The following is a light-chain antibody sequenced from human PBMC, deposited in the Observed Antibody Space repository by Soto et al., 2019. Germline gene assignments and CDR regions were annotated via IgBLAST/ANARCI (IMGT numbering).Light chain of an antibody. CDR1: QSIRSY. V-gene: IGKV1-39*01. J-gene: IGKJ2*01. Sequence: DIQMTQSPSSLSASVGDRVTITCRASQSIRSYLNWYQQKPGKAPKLLIYAASSLQSGVPSRFSGSGSGTEVTLIISSLQTEDVDNYYCQQSYSTPYTFGQGTKLAIK. CDR3: QQSYSTPYT. CDR2: AAS.